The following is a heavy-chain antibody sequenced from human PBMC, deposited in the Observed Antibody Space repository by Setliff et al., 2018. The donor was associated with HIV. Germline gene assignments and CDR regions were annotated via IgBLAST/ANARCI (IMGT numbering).Heavy chain of an antibody. Sequence: GGSLRLSCAASGFTFSSYSMNWVRQAPGKGLEWVSVIYSGGSTYYADSVKGRFTISRDNSKNTLYLQMNSLRAEDTAVYYCARDQWGYSYGYYYYYYMDVWGKGTTVTVSS. CDR1: GFTFSSYS. J-gene: IGHJ6*03. CDR3: ARDQWGYSYGYYYYYYMDV. D-gene: IGHD5-18*01. CDR2: IYSGGST. V-gene: IGHV3-66*02.